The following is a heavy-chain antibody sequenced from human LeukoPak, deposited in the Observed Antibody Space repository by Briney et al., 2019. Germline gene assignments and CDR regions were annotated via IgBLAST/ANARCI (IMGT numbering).Heavy chain of an antibody. D-gene: IGHD6-19*01. J-gene: IGHJ4*02. CDR2: TYYRSKWCN. CDR3: ARAITTRYSSGWYSVDY. CDR1: GDSVSSNSAA. V-gene: IGHV6-1*01. Sequence: SQTLSLTCAISGDSVSSNSAAWNWIRQSPSRGLEWLGRTYYRSKWCNDYAVSVKSRITINPDTSKNQFSLQLNSVTPEDTAVYYCARAITTRYSSGWYSVDYWGQGTLVTVSS.